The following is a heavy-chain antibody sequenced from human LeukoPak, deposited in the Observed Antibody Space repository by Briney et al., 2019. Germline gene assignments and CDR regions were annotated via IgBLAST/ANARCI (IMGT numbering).Heavy chain of an antibody. Sequence: PGGSLRLSCAASGFTFSTYGMHWVRQAPGKGLEWVAAVWYDESHKYYAESVKGRFTISRDNAKNSLYLQMNSLRAEDTAVYYCARDLLPQLDYYDSRDAFDIWGQGTMVTVSS. CDR3: ARDLLPQLDYYDSRDAFDI. D-gene: IGHD3-22*01. V-gene: IGHV3-33*01. J-gene: IGHJ3*02. CDR2: VWYDESHK. CDR1: GFTFSTYG.